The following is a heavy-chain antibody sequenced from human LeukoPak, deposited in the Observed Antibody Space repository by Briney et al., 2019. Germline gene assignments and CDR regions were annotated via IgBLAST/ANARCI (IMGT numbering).Heavy chain of an antibody. CDR3: ARGIYGANYPFDY. J-gene: IGHJ4*02. D-gene: IGHD4/OR15-4a*01. CDR1: GYTFTGYY. V-gene: IGHV1-2*02. CDR2: LNPNSGGT. Sequence: ASVKVSCKASGYTFTGYYMHWVRQAPGQGLEWLGWLNPNSGGTKYAQKFQGRVTMTSDTSINTAYMDLSNLSSADSAVYFCARGIYGANYPFDYWGQGTLATVSS.